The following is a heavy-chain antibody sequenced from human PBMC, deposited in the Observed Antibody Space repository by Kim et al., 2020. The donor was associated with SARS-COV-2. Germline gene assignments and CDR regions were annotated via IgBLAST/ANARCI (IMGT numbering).Heavy chain of an antibody. Sequence: GGSLRLSCTASGFTFSLYTIDWVRQAPGKGLEWVALISYDGGKKDYADSVKGRFTISRDNSKNTVFLEMNNLRPEDTAVYYCARESSSMDVWGQGTTVTV. CDR1: GFTFSLYT. J-gene: IGHJ6*02. CDR2: ISYDGGKK. V-gene: IGHV3-30*04. CDR3: ARESSSMDV.